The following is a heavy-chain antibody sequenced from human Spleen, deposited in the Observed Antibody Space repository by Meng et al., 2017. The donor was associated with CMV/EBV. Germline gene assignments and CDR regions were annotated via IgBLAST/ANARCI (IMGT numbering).Heavy chain of an antibody. J-gene: IGHJ4*02. CDR3: ARFTRYYDILTGSGYFES. Sequence: SETLSLTCTVSGGSVRSGSYFWSWIRQPPGKGLDWIGYIYYSESTNYNPSLWSRVSISVDASKNHLSLTLSSVTAADTAVYYCARFTRYYDILTGSGYFESWGQGTLVTVSS. V-gene: IGHV4-61*03. CDR1: GGSVRSGSYF. CDR2: IYYSEST. D-gene: IGHD3-9*01.